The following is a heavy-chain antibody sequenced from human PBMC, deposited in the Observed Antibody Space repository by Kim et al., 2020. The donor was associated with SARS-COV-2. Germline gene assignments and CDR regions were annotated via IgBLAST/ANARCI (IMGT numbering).Heavy chain of an antibody. CDR1: GYTFTSYY. Sequence: ASVKVSCKASGYTFTSYYMHWVRQAPGQGLEWMGIINPSGGSTSYAQKFQGRVTMTRDTSTSTVYMELSSLRSEDTAVYYCARDTVVVPAAEGWFDPWGQGTLVTVSS. V-gene: IGHV1-46*01. J-gene: IGHJ5*02. CDR2: INPSGGST. D-gene: IGHD2-2*01. CDR3: ARDTVVVPAAEGWFDP.